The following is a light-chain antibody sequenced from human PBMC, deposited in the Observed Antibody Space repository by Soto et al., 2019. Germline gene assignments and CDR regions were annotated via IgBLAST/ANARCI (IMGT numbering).Light chain of an antibody. V-gene: IGKV1-39*01. Sequence: IQMTQSPSSLSASVGDIVTITCRASQSIGTYLHWYQQKQGKAPKXLIYAASTLQSGVPSRFSGSGSGTDFTLTMNSLKPEDFATYYCQQGYSTTWTFGQGTKVDIK. CDR1: QSIGTY. J-gene: IGKJ1*01. CDR3: QQGYSTTWT. CDR2: AAS.